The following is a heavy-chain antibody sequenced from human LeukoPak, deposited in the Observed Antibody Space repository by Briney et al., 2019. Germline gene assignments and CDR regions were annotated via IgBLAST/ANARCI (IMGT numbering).Heavy chain of an antibody. CDR1: GVSIGSYY. D-gene: IGHD3-10*01. CDR2: IYYSGST. V-gene: IGHV4-59*01. J-gene: IGHJ4*02. Sequence: KSSETLSFTCTVSGVSIGSYYWSWIRQPPGKGLEWIGYIYYSGSTNYNPSLKSRVTISVDTSKNQFSLKLSSVTAADTAVYYCARQTGDWFGELLPFDYWGQGTLVTVSS. CDR3: ARQTGDWFGELLPFDY.